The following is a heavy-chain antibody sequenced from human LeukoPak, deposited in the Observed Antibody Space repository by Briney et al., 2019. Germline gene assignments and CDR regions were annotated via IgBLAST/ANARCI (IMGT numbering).Heavy chain of an antibody. CDR1: GFTFSNYW. Sequence: PGGSLRLSCAASGFTFSNYWMHWVRQAPGKGLVWVSRINTDGRSTSYTDSVKDRFTISRDNAKNTLYLQMNSLRPEDTAVYYCARGGTMVRRNPFDYWGQGTLVTVSS. D-gene: IGHD3-10*01. J-gene: IGHJ4*02. CDR3: ARGGTMVRRNPFDY. CDR2: INTDGRST. V-gene: IGHV3-74*01.